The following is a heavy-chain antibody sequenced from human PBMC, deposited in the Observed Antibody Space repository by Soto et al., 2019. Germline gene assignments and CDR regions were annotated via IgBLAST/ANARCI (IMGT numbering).Heavy chain of an antibody. D-gene: IGHD6-13*01. V-gene: IGHV3-23*01. CDR2: INSAGTV. CDR1: GFTFSTYA. J-gene: IGHJ4*02. Sequence: EVQLLESGGGLVQPGGSLRLSCAASGFTFSTYAMTWVRQAPGKGLEWVSAINSAGTVYYADSVKGRFTISRDDAENTLYLQINGQRAEDRAVYYCEKDWYEDYWGQGTLVTVSS. CDR3: EKDWYEDY.